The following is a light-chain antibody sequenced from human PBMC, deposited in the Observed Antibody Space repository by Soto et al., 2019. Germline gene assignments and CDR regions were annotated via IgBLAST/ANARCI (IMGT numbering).Light chain of an antibody. CDR2: VVS. CDR1: QTIDTY. J-gene: IGKJ1*01. CDR3: QQSYSPLWT. V-gene: IGKV1-39*01. Sequence: DIQMTQSPSSLSASVGDRVTITCRASQTIDTYLNWYQQKPGKAPKVLIYVVSNLQSGVPSRFSGSGSGTDFTLTISSLQREDFATYYCQQSYSPLWTFGQGTKVEMK.